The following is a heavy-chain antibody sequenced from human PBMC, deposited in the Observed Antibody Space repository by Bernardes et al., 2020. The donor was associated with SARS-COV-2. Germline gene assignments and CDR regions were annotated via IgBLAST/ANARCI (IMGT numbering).Heavy chain of an antibody. V-gene: IGHV3-74*01. CDR3: STGGDVRTAPGMDV. CDR2: ITPSGSSA. J-gene: IGHJ6*02. CDR1: GFPFSTYW. Sequence: GGSLRLSCSASGFPFSTYWMHWGRQIPGKGLVWVSRITPSGSSADYADSVKGRFTISRDNTKNTVWLQMNSLRVEDGAVYYCSTGGDVRTAPGMDVWGQGTTVTVSS. D-gene: IGHD3-16*01.